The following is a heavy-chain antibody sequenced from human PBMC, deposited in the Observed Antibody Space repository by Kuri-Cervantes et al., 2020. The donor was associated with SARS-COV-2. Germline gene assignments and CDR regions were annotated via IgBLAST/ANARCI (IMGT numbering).Heavy chain of an antibody. V-gene: IGHV2-70*04. CDR3: ARMGDGYDFEY. CDR2: IDWDDDK. Sequence: SGPTLVKPTETLTVTCTFSGFSLNTNGNRVSWIRQTPGKALEWLARIDWDDDKFYSTSLKSRLIISKDTSENQVVLTLTNVDPGDTGTYYCARMGDGYDFEYWGQGTMVTVSS. J-gene: IGHJ4*02. D-gene: IGHD5-24*01. CDR1: GFSLNTNGNR.